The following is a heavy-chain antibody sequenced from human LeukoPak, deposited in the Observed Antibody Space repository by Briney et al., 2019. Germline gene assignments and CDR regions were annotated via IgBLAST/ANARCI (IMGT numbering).Heavy chain of an antibody. CDR3: ARHIAADSSFDY. Sequence: ASVKVSCKASGYTLTDYYLHWVRQAPGQGLEWMGWISAYNGNTNYAQKLQGRVTMTTDTSTSTAYMELRSLRSDDTAVYYCARHIAADSSFDYWGQGTLVTVSS. J-gene: IGHJ4*02. V-gene: IGHV1-18*04. CDR1: GYTLTDYY. CDR2: ISAYNGNT. D-gene: IGHD6-13*01.